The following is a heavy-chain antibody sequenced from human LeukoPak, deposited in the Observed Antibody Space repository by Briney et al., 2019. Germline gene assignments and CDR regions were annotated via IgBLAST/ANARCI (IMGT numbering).Heavy chain of an antibody. J-gene: IGHJ4*02. D-gene: IGHD6-13*01. CDR3: ARGGIAAAGYFDY. V-gene: IGHV4-59*01. CDR2: IYYSGST. CDR1: GGSISSYY. Sequence: SETLSLTCTVSGGSISSYYWSWIRQPPGKGLEWIGYIYYSGSTNYNPPLESRVTISVDTSKNQFSLKLSSVTAADTAVYYCARGGIAAAGYFDYWGQGTLVTVSS.